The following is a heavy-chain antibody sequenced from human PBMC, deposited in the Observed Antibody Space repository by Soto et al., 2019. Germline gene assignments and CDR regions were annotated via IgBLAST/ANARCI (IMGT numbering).Heavy chain of an antibody. D-gene: IGHD2-15*01. V-gene: IGHV1-3*01. CDR1: GYTFTSYA. CDR3: ATPVRYCSGGSCDSPFDY. Sequence: GASVKVSCKASGYTFTSYAMHWVRQAPGQRLEWMGWINPGNGNTKYSQKFQDRVTITMDTSASSAFMELSSLRSEDTAVYYCATPVRYCSGGSCDSPFDYWGQGTLVTVSS. CDR2: INPGNGNT. J-gene: IGHJ4*02.